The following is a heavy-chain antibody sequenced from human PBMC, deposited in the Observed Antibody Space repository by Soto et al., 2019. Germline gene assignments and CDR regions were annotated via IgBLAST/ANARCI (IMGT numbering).Heavy chain of an antibody. CDR2: IWYDGSNK. J-gene: IGHJ4*02. CDR3: ARDQSTLGSDY. D-gene: IGHD1-26*01. CDR1: GFTFSSYG. Sequence: QVQLVESGGGVVQPGSSLRLSCAASGFTFSSYGMHWVRQAPGKGLEWVAVIWYDGSNKYYADSVKGRFTISRDNSKNTLHLQMNSLRAEDTGVYYCARDQSTLGSDYWGQGTLVTVSS. V-gene: IGHV3-33*01.